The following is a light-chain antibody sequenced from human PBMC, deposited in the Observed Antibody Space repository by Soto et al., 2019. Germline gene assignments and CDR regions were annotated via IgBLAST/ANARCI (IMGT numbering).Light chain of an antibody. J-gene: IGKJ1*01. CDR1: QSVSTN. Sequence: EIVVTQSPATLSVSPGERATLSCRASQSVSTNVAWYQQKPGQAPRLLIYGPSTRASGVPARFSGSGSGREFTLTISSLQSEDFAVYYCHQYDDWPPAFGQGPKVEVK. V-gene: IGKV3-15*01. CDR2: GPS. CDR3: HQYDDWPPA.